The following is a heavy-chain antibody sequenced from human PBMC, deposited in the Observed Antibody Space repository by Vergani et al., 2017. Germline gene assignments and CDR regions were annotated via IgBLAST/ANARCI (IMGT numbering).Heavy chain of an antibody. Sequence: EVQLVQSGAEVKKPGESLKISCQISGYSFTNYWIGWVRQMPGKGLEWMGIIHPADSGTRYSPSFQGQVTISVDKSISTAYLQRSSLRASDSAMYYCARLYGRDSSGSKYFDYWVQGTLVTVSS. V-gene: IGHV5-51*01. CDR1: GYSFTNYW. J-gene: IGHJ4*02. CDR3: ARLYGRDSSGSKYFDY. CDR2: IHPADSGT. D-gene: IGHD3-22*01.